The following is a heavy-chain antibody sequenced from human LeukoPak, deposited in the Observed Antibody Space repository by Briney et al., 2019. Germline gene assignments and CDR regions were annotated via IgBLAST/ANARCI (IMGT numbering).Heavy chain of an antibody. D-gene: IGHD1-26*01. CDR2: IYYSGST. Sequence: SETLSLTCTVSGSMYNYYWSWIRQPPGKGLEWIGYIYYSGSTNYNPSLKSRVTMSLDTSKNQFSLKLYSVTAADTAVYYCARHISSGGTYAHFDYWGQGTLVTVSS. V-gene: IGHV4-59*08. J-gene: IGHJ4*02. CDR3: ARHISSGGTYAHFDY. CDR1: GSMYNYY.